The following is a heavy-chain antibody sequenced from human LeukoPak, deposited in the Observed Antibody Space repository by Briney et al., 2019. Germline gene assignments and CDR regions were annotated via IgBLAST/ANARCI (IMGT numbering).Heavy chain of an antibody. D-gene: IGHD1-26*01. CDR3: ARGRAYRDGTDV. Sequence: PGGSLRLSCAASGFTFSYYEMNWVRQAPGKGLEWVSYINSRGSTIYYAGSVKGRFTISRDNGKNALYLQMNSLRAEDTAVYYCARGRAYRDGTDVWGQGTTVTVSS. CDR2: INSRGSTI. CDR1: GFTFSYYE. V-gene: IGHV3-48*03. J-gene: IGHJ6*02.